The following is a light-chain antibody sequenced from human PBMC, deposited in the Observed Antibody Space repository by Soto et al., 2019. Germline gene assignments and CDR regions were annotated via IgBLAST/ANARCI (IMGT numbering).Light chain of an antibody. CDR1: QSVNSN. V-gene: IGKV3-20*01. CDR3: QQYGSSPIT. J-gene: IGKJ5*01. CDR2: GTS. Sequence: EIVVTQSPATLSVSPGERATLSCRASQSVNSNLAWYQQKPGQAPRLLIYGTSRRATGIPDRFSGSASGTDFTLTISRLEPEDFAVYFCQQYGSSPITFGQGTRLEIK.